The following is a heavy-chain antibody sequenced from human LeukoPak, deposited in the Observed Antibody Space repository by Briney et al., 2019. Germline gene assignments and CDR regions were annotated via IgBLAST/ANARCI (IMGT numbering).Heavy chain of an antibody. J-gene: IGHJ4*02. Sequence: ASVKVSCKASGYTFTSYDFNWLRQATGQGPEWMGWMNPNSGATGYAQKLQGRVTMTTDTSTSTAYMELRSLRSDDTAVYYCARDPRPKYSSGWYFDYWGQGTLVTVSS. CDR2: MNPNSGAT. D-gene: IGHD6-19*01. CDR3: ARDPRPKYSSGWYFDY. V-gene: IGHV1-8*01. CDR1: GYTFTSYD.